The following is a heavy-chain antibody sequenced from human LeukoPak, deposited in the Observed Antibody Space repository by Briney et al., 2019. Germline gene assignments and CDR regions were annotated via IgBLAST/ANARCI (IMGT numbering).Heavy chain of an antibody. CDR2: INPINPNSDDI. D-gene: IGHD6-13*01. CDR1: GYTFTAYY. V-gene: IGHV1-2*02. J-gene: IGHJ4*02. Sequence: ASVRVSCKTSGYTFTAYYMHWVRQVPGQGLEWMGWINPINPNSDDIHYAQKFRGRVTMTRDTSISTAYVELSSLRADDTAVYYCARGGYSSSLYDYWGQGTLVTVSS. CDR3: ARGGYSSSLYDY.